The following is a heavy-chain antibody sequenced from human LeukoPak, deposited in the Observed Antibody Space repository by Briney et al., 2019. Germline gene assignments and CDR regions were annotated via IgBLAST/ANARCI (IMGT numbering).Heavy chain of an antibody. CDR3: ARTSGSYSGGAFDI. Sequence: PGGSLRLSCAASGFTFSSYGMHWVRQAPGKGLEWVGRIRNKANRYTTEYAASVKGRFTFSRDDSKNSLYLQMNSLKTEDTAMYYCARTSGSYSGGAFDIWGRGTMVTVSS. CDR1: GFTFSSYG. J-gene: IGHJ3*02. CDR2: IRNKANRYTT. D-gene: IGHD1-26*01. V-gene: IGHV3-72*01.